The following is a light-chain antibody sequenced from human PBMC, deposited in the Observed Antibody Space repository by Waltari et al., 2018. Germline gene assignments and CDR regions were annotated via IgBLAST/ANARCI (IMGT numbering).Light chain of an antibody. V-gene: IGLV1-44*01. CDR3: AAWDDSLKGWV. J-gene: IGLJ3*02. Sequence: QSVLPQPPSASGTPGQRVTISCSGSSSNIGSTPVNWYQQLPGTAPKLLIYNNDQRPSGVPDRFSGSKSGTSASLAISGLQSEDEADYYCAAWDDSLKGWVFGGGTKLTVL. CDR2: NND. CDR1: SSNIGSTP.